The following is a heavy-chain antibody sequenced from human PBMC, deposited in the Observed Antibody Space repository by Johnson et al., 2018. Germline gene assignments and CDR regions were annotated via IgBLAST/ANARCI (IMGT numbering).Heavy chain of an antibody. V-gene: IGHV3-21*01. CDR2: ISSSSSYI. CDR3: ARVRAAAGTLDAFDI. J-gene: IGHJ3*02. CDR1: GFTFSSYS. D-gene: IGHD6-13*01. Sequence: VQLVESGGGLVKPGGSLRLSCAASGFTFSSYSMNWVRQAPGKGLEWVSSISSSSSYIYYADSVKGRFTISRDNAKNSLYLQMHSLGAEDTAVYYCARVRAAAGTLDAFDIWGQGTMVTVSS.